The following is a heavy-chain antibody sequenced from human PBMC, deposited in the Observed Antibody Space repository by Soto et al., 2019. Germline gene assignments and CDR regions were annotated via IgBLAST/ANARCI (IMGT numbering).Heavy chain of an antibody. CDR1: GDTVTKYG. V-gene: IGHV1-18*01. J-gene: IGHJ4*02. D-gene: IGHD6-19*01. CDR2: ISFYNGHT. Sequence: QVQLVQSGGEVKKPGASVKVSCKASGDTVTKYGISWVRQAPGQGLEWLGWISFYNGHTNYALKFQDRITVTTDTSTSTASMELRSLTSDDTAVYYCASATSIAVAGKETWGRGTLVTVSS. CDR3: ASATSIAVAGKET.